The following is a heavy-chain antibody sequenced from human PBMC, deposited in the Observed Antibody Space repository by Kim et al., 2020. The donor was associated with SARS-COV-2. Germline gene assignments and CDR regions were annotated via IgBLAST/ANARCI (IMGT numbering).Heavy chain of an antibody. D-gene: IGHD3-10*01. Sequence: GGSLRLSCAASGFTFDDYAMHWVRQAPGKGLEWVSGISWNSGSIGYADSVKGRFTISRDNAKNSLYLQMNSLRTEDTALYYCAKATTPRVSGAFDIWGQGTMVTVSP. CDR1: GFTFDDYA. J-gene: IGHJ3*02. V-gene: IGHV3-9*01. CDR2: ISWNSGSI. CDR3: AKATTPRVSGAFDI.